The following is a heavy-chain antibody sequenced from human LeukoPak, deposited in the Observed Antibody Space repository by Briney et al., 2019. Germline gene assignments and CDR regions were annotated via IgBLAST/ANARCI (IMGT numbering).Heavy chain of an antibody. CDR1: GFTFSIYW. CDR3: ARDPHDYGGPADAFDI. D-gene: IGHD4-23*01. J-gene: IGHJ3*02. CDR2: INSDGSST. Sequence: PGGSLRLSCAASGFTFSIYWMHWVRQAPGKGLVWVSRINSDGSSTTYADSVKGRFTISRDNAKNTLYLQINSLRAEDTAVYFCARDPHDYGGPADAFDIWGQGTMITVSS. V-gene: IGHV3-74*01.